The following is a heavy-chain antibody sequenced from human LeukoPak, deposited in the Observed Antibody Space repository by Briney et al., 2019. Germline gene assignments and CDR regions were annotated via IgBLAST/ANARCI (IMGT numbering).Heavy chain of an antibody. D-gene: IGHD3-10*01. CDR2: IYSGGST. V-gene: IGHV3-53*01. CDR3: ARFGARGAFDI. CDR1: GFTVSSNY. J-gene: IGHJ3*02. Sequence: PGGSLRLSCAASGFTVSSNYMSWVRQAPGKGLGWVSVIYSGGSTYYADSVKGRFTISRDNSKNTLYLQMNSLRAEDTAVYYCARFGARGAFDIWGQGTMVTVSS.